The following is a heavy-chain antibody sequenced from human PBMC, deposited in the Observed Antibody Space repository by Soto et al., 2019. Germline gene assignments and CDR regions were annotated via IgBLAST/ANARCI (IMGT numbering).Heavy chain of an antibody. CDR1: GGSISSYY. V-gene: IGHV4-59*01. CDR2: IYYSGST. Sequence: SETLSLTCTVSGGSISSYYWSWIRQPPGKGLEWIGYIYYSGSTNYNPSLKSRVTISVDTSKNQFSLKLSSVTAADTAVYYCARHCSGGSCYEALEYFQHWGQGTLVTVSS. J-gene: IGHJ1*01. CDR3: ARHCSGGSCYEALEYFQH. D-gene: IGHD2-15*01.